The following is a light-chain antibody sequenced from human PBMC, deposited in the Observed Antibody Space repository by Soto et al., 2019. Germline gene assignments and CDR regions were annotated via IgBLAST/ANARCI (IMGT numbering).Light chain of an antibody. V-gene: IGLV3-21*02. Sequence: SYELTQPTSVSVAPGQTARITCGGNNIGIKTVQWYQQKPGQAPVLVVYDNSDRPSGIPERFSGSNSGNTATLTINKVEAGDEADYYCQVWDSSSDHPGYVFATGTKLTVL. CDR2: DNS. J-gene: IGLJ1*01. CDR1: NIGIKT. CDR3: QVWDSSSDHPGYV.